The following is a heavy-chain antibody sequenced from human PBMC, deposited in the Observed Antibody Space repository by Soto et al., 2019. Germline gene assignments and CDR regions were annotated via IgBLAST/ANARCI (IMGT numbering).Heavy chain of an antibody. V-gene: IGHV1-2*04. J-gene: IGHJ6*03. D-gene: IGHD5-18*01. Sequence: EASVKVSCKASGYTFTGYYMHWVRQAPGQGLEWMGWINPNSGGTNYAQKFQGWVTMTRDTSISTAYMELSRLRSDDTAVYYCARGHSYGYAPNYYYYYMDVWGKGTTVTVSS. CDR3: ARGHSYGYAPNYYYYYMDV. CDR2: INPNSGGT. CDR1: GYTFTGYY.